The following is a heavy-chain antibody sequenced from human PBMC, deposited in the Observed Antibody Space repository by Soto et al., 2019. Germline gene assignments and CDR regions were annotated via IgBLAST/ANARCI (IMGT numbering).Heavy chain of an antibody. V-gene: IGHV1-69*01. CDR1: GGTFSSYA. CDR2: IIPIFGTA. CDR3: ARDLGYYDSSGYYPKYFQH. Sequence: QVQLVQSGAEVQKPGSSVKVSCKASGGTFSSYAISWVRQAPGQGLEWMGGIIPIFGTANYAQKFQGRVTITADESTSTAYMELSSLRSEDTAVYYCARDLGYYDSSGYYPKYFQHWGQGTLVTVSS. D-gene: IGHD3-22*01. J-gene: IGHJ1*01.